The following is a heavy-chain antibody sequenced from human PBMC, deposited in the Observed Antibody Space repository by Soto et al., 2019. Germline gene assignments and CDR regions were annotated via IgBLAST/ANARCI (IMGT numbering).Heavy chain of an antibody. D-gene: IGHD3-3*01. CDR1: GYTFTSYG. Sequence: ASVKVSCKDSGYTFTSYGISWVRQAPGQGLEWMGWISAYNGNTNYAQKLQGRVTMTTDTSTSTAYMELRSLRSDDTAVYYCARDPLTIFGVVIINGTLDYWGQGTLVTVSS. V-gene: IGHV1-18*01. CDR2: ISAYNGNT. J-gene: IGHJ4*02. CDR3: ARDPLTIFGVVIINGTLDY.